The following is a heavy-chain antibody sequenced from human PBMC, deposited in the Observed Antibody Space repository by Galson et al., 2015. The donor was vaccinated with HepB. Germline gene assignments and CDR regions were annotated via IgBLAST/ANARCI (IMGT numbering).Heavy chain of an antibody. V-gene: IGHV4-39*01. D-gene: IGHD6-19*01. CDR2: IYYSGST. Sequence: ETLSLTCTVSGGSISSSSYYWGWIRQPPGKGLEWIGSIYYSGSTYYNPSLKSRVTISVDTSKNQFSLKLSSVTAADTAVYYCASESGLIGQWPVRGDYWGQGTLVTVSS. CDR1: GGSISSSSYY. J-gene: IGHJ4*02. CDR3: ASESGLIGQWPVRGDY.